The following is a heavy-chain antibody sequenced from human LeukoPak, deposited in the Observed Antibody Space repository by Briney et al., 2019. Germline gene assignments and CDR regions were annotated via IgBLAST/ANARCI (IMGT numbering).Heavy chain of an antibody. Sequence: GASVTVSCKVSGYTLTELSMHWVRQAPGKGLEWMGGFYPEDGETIYAQKFQGRVTMTEDTSTDTAYMELSSLRSEDTAVYYCATPPYSSGWYDWFDPWGQGTLVTVSS. J-gene: IGHJ5*02. D-gene: IGHD6-19*01. CDR3: ATPPYSSGWYDWFDP. CDR1: GYTLTELS. V-gene: IGHV1-24*01. CDR2: FYPEDGET.